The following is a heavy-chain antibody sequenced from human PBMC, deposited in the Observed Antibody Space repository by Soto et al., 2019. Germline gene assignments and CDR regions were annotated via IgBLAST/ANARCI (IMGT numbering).Heavy chain of an antibody. Sequence: QVQLQESGPGLVKPSQTLSLTCTVSGGSISSGGYYWSWIRQHPGKGLEWIGYIYYRGSTYYNPSLKGRVTISVDTSNNKFSLKLSSVTAAATAVYYCARLFLGGRLGAKAFDYWGQGTLVTVSS. J-gene: IGHJ4*02. CDR3: ARLFLGGRLGAKAFDY. V-gene: IGHV4-31*03. D-gene: IGHD1-26*01. CDR2: IYYRGST. CDR1: GGSISSGGYY.